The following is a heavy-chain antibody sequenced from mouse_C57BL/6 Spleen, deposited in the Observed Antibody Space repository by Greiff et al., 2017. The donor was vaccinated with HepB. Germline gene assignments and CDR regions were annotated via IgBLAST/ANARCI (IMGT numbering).Heavy chain of an antibody. J-gene: IGHJ4*01. D-gene: IGHD2-3*01. CDR1: GYAFSSSW. CDR2: IYPGDGDT. CDR3: ARGDDGYSYYYAMDY. V-gene: IGHV1-82*01. Sequence: QVQLKESGPELVKPGASVKISCKASGYAFSSSWMNWVKQRPGKGLEWIGRIYPGDGDTNYNGKFKGKATLTADKSSSTAYMQLSSLTSEDSAVYFCARGDDGYSYYYAMDYWGQGTSVTVSS.